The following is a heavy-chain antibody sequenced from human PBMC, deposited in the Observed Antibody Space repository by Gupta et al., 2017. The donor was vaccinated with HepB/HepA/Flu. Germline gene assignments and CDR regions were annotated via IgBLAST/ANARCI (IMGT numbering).Heavy chain of an antibody. J-gene: IGHJ4*02. D-gene: IGHD3-22*01. V-gene: IGHV2-26*01. Sequence: QVTLKESGPVLVKPTETLTLTCTVSGFSLSNARMGVSWIRQPPGKALEWIAHSFSNDEKSYSTALKSRLTISKDTSKSQVVLTMTNMDPVDTATDYCARATAHYYDSSGPFDDWGQGTLVTVSS. CDR2: SFSNDEK. CDR1: GFSLSNARMG. CDR3: ARATAHYYDSSGPFDD.